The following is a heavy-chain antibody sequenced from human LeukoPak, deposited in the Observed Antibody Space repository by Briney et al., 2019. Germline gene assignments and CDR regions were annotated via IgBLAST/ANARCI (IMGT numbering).Heavy chain of an antibody. Sequence: PGGSLRLSCAASGFTFDDYAMHWARQAPGKGLEWVSGISWNSGSIGYADFVKGRFTISRDNAKNSLYLQMNSLRAEDTALYYCAKDSTTVVTPGFDYWGQGTLVTVSS. CDR2: ISWNSGSI. CDR3: AKDSTTVVTPGFDY. CDR1: GFTFDDYA. J-gene: IGHJ4*02. D-gene: IGHD4-23*01. V-gene: IGHV3-9*01.